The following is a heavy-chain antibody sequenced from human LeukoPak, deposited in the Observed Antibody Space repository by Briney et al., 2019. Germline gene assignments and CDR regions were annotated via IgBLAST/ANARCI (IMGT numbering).Heavy chain of an antibody. CDR3: VKDLGSGSSGGPFDY. V-gene: IGHV3-64D*06. J-gene: IGHJ4*02. D-gene: IGHD6-6*01. CDR2: ISSNGGST. Sequence: GGSLRLSCSASGFTFSSYAMHWVRQAPGKGLEYVSAISSNGGSTYYADSVKGRFTISRDNSKNTLYLQMSSLRAEDTAVYYCVKDLGSGSSGGPFDYWGQGTLVTVSS. CDR1: GFTFSSYA.